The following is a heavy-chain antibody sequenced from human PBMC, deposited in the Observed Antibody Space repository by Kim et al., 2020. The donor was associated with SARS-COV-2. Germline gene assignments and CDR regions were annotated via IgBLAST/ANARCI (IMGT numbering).Heavy chain of an antibody. CDR2: ISGSGGST. CDR1: GFTFSSYA. V-gene: IGHV3-23*01. D-gene: IGHD2-8*01. CDR3: ATGPFVLMVYATNFDY. Sequence: GGSLRLSCAASGFTFSSYAMSWVRQAPGKGLEWVSAISGSGGSTYYADSVKGRFTISRDNSKNTLHLQMNSLRAEDTAVYYCATGPFVLMVYATNFDYWGQGTLVTVSS. J-gene: IGHJ4*02.